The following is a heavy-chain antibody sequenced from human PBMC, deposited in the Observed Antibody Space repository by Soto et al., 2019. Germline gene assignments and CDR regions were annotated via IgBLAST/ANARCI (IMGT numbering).Heavy chain of an antibody. CDR1: GFTFSSYG. CDR2: ISYDGSNK. V-gene: IGHV3-30*03. J-gene: IGHJ6*02. Sequence: PGGSLRLSCAASGFTFSSYGMHWVRQAPGKGLEWVAVISYDGSNKYYADSVKGRFTISRDNSKNTLYLQMNSLRAEDTAVYYCASNSVVYYYGMDVWGQGTTVTVSS. CDR3: ASNSVVYYYGMDV. D-gene: IGHD1-1*01.